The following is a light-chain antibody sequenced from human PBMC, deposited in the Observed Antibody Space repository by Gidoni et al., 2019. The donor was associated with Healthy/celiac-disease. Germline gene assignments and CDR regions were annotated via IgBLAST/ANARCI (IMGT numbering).Light chain of an antibody. V-gene: IGLV3-21*02. Sequence: SYVLTHSPSVSVAPGQTARITWGGKTIGIKSLHWSQQKSGQAPQLVVYDDSDRPSGIPERFSGSNSGNTATLTLSRVEAGDEADYYCQVWDSSSDPVVFGGGTKLTVL. CDR3: QVWDSSSDPVV. J-gene: IGLJ2*01. CDR1: TIGIKS. CDR2: DDS.